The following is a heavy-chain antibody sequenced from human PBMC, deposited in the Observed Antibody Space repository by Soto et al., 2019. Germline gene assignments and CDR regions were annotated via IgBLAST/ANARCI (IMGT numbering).Heavy chain of an antibody. D-gene: IGHD4-17*01. Sequence: GASVKVSCKASGGTFSSYAISWVRQAPGQGLEWMGGIIPIFGTANYAQRFQGRVTITADESTSTAYMELSSLRSEDTAVYYCASGRAITGDYDYWGQGTLVTVSS. V-gene: IGHV1-69*13. J-gene: IGHJ4*02. CDR3: ASGRAITGDYDY. CDR2: IIPIFGTA. CDR1: GGTFSSYA.